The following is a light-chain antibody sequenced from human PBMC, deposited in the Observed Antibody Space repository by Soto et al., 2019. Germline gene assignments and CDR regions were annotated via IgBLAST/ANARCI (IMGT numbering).Light chain of an antibody. CDR2: DAS. V-gene: IGKV3-11*01. CDR3: QQRSNWPPALS. Sequence: ETVMTQSPATLSVSPGERATLSCRASQSVSSKLAWYQQKPGQTPRLLIYDASKRATGIPGRFSGSGSGTDLTLTISSLEPEDFAVYYCQQRSNWPPALSFGGGTKVDIK. CDR1: QSVSSK. J-gene: IGKJ4*01.